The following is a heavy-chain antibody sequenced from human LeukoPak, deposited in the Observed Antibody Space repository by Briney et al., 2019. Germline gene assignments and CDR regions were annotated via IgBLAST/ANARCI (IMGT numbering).Heavy chain of an antibody. CDR2: ISYDGSNK. J-gene: IGHJ4*02. CDR1: GFTFSSYA. CDR3: ARESKYCSGGSCYYDY. V-gene: IGHV3-30-3*01. D-gene: IGHD2-15*01. Sequence: GGSLRLSCAASGFTFSSYAMNWVRQAPGKGLEWVAVISYDGSNKYYADSVKGRFTISRDNSKNTLYLQMNSLRAEDTAVYYCARESKYCSGGSCYYDYWGQGTLVTVSS.